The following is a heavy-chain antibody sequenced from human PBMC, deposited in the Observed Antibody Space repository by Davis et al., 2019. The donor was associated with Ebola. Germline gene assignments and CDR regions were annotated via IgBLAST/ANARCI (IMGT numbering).Heavy chain of an antibody. Sequence: PGGSLRLSCAASGFTFSSYEMNWVRQAPGKGLEWVSYISSSGSTIYYADSVKGRFTISRDNAKNSVYLQMNSLRDEDTAVYYCARDNEEMGVTNFDYWGQGTLVTASS. CDR1: GFTFSSYE. CDR2: ISSSGSTI. D-gene: IGHD5-24*01. J-gene: IGHJ4*02. V-gene: IGHV3-48*03. CDR3: ARDNEEMGVTNFDY.